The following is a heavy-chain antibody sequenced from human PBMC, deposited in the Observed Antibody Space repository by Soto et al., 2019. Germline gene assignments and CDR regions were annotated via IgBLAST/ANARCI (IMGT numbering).Heavy chain of an antibody. D-gene: IGHD1-1*01. CDR3: ASRDWNDAFDI. Sequence: QVQLQESGPGLVKPSETLSLTCTVSGVSISNYYWSWIRQPPGKGLEWIGHIFYSGNTNYNPSLKSRVTISLDTSKNHFSLKLNSVSAADTALYYCASRDWNDAFDIWGQGTMVTVSS. CDR2: IFYSGNT. CDR1: GVSISNYY. V-gene: IGHV4-59*01. J-gene: IGHJ3*02.